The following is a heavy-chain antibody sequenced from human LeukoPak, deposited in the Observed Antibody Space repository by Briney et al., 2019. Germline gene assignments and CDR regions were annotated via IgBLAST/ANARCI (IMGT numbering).Heavy chain of an antibody. Sequence: ASVKVSCKASGYTFTSYYIHWVRQAPGQGLEWMGIINPSGGSTSYAQKFQGRVTMTRDTSTSTVYMELSSLRSEDTAVYYCARVGIRFLEWLSPGGYYYMDVWGKGTTVTVSS. CDR1: GYTFTSYY. CDR2: INPSGGST. D-gene: IGHD3-3*01. V-gene: IGHV1-46*03. CDR3: ARVGIRFLEWLSPGGYYYMDV. J-gene: IGHJ6*03.